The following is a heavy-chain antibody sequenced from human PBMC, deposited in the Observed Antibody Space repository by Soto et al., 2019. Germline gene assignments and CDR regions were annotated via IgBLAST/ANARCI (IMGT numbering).Heavy chain of an antibody. CDR2: INHSGRV. J-gene: IGHJ5*01. Sequence: GTLSLTCAVYGGSFSGHSWTWIRQSPGKGLEWIGDINHSGRVNYSPSLKSRVTISLDTSKNQFSLTLSAVTAADTAMYYCSTRAYDTNGYYRFDPWGQGTLVTVSS. CDR3: STRAYDTNGYYRFDP. D-gene: IGHD3-22*01. V-gene: IGHV4-34*01. CDR1: GGSFSGHS.